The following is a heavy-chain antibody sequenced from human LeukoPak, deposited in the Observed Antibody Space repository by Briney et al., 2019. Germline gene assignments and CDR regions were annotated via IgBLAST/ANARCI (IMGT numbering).Heavy chain of an antibody. D-gene: IGHD6-19*01. CDR2: ISWNSGSI. J-gene: IGHJ4*02. CDR3: AKGSSGRYRGAYFDY. CDR1: GFTFDDYA. V-gene: IGHV3-9*03. Sequence: GGSLRLSCAASGFTFDDYAMHWVRQAPGKGLEWVSGISWNSGSIGYADSVKGRFTITRDNAKNSLYLQMNSLRAEDMALYYCAKGSSGRYRGAYFDYWGQGTLVTVSS.